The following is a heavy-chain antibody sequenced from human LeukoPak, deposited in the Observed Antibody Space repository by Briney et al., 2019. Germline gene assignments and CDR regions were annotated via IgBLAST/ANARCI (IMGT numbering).Heavy chain of an antibody. D-gene: IGHD3-3*01. Sequence: PGGSLRLSCAASGFTFSSYAMSWVRQAPGKGLEWVSAISGGGGSTYYADSVKGRFTISRDNSKNTLYLQMNSLRAEDTAVYYCAKDHAFWSGYPDYWGQGTLVTVSS. CDR3: AKDHAFWSGYPDY. V-gene: IGHV3-23*01. CDR1: GFTFSSYA. CDR2: ISGGGGST. J-gene: IGHJ4*02.